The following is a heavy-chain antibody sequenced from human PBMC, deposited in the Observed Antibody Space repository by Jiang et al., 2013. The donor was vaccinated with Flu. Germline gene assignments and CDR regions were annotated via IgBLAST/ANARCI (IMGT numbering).Heavy chain of an antibody. CDR3: AKDLGRRLKEAGATRGLDY. J-gene: IGHJ4*02. V-gene: IGHV3-23*01. CDR2: ISYSGATT. CDR1: GFPYNDYP. D-gene: IGHD4/OR15-4a*01. Sequence: GGLVQPGGSLRLSCAAFGFPYNDYPMSWVRQAPGKGLEWVSTISYSGATTFYADAVKGRFTISRDNSKNTLFLQMNSLRAEDTALYYCAKDLGRRLKEAGATRGLDYWGQGALVTVSS.